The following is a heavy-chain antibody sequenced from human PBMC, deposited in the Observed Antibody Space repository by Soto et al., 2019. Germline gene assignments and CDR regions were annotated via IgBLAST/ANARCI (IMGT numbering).Heavy chain of an antibody. J-gene: IGHJ4*02. CDR2: ITYSGST. CDR3: ARHFSGSYYDDY. CDR1: GGSFSGYY. D-gene: IGHD1-26*01. Sequence: SETLSLTCGVYGGSFSGYYWSWFRQPPGKGLEWIGEITYSGSTTYNPSLKSRVTISVDTSKNQFSLRLSSVTAADTAVYYCARHFSGSYYDDYWGQGSLVTVSS. V-gene: IGHV4-34*01.